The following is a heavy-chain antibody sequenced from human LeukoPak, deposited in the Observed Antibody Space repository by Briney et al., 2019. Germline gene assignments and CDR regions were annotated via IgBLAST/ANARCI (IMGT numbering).Heavy chain of an antibody. D-gene: IGHD3-10*01. CDR1: RDSISSGDYS. J-gene: IGHJ5*02. CDR3: ARELWFGNAPGSGFDP. V-gene: IGHV4-30-2*01. Sequence: PSETLSLTCAHSRDSISSGDYSWSWIRQPAGKGLEWIGYIFHRGHSFYIPSLKSRITISVDKSKNQFSLRLTSVTPADPAGNNWARELWFGNAPGSGFDPWGQGTLVTVSS. CDR2: IFHRGHS.